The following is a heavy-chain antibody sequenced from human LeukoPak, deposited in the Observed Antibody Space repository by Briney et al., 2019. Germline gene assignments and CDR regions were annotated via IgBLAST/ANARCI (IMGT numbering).Heavy chain of an antibody. Sequence: GGSLRLSCAASGFTFSSYAVSWVRQAPGKGREWGSLISGSASLTYYADSVKGRFTISRDNSKNKVYLQMNSLRVEDPAVYHCAKKRIAAAGKNDFDYWGQGTLVTVSS. V-gene: IGHV3-23*01. CDR2: ISGSASLT. CDR3: AKKRIAAAGKNDFDY. J-gene: IGHJ4*02. D-gene: IGHD6-13*01. CDR1: GFTFSSYA.